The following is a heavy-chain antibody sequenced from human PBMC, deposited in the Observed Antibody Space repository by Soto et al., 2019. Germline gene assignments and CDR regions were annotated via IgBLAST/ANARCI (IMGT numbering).Heavy chain of an antibody. V-gene: IGHV3-53*01. Sequence: EVQLVESGGGLIQPGGSLRLSCAVSGFTVSNNYMSWVRQAPGKGLEGVSVIYSGGYTAYGDSVKGRFTISRDNSKNTQFPQRKGRRADDPGVFFWAAHPGGGGYWGQGTLVTVSS. D-gene: IGHD3-10*01. CDR3: AAHPGGGGY. CDR1: GFTVSNNY. CDR2: IYSGGYT. J-gene: IGHJ4*02.